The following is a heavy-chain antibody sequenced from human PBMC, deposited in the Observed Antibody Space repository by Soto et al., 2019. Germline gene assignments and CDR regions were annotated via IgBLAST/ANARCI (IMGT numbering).Heavy chain of an antibody. V-gene: IGHV3-30*18. CDR2: ISYDGRNK. D-gene: IGHD2-2*01. J-gene: IGHJ4*02. Sequence: AGSLRLSCAASGFTFSSYGMHWVRPAPGKGLEWVAVISYDGRNKYYADYVKGRFTISRDNSKSTLYLQMNSLRAEDTAVYYCAKAQLGYCISTSCYVDYWGQGTLVTVSS. CDR3: AKAQLGYCISTSCYVDY. CDR1: GFTFSSYG.